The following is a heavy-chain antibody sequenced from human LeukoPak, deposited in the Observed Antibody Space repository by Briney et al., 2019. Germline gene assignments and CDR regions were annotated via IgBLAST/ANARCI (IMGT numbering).Heavy chain of an antibody. J-gene: IGHJ4*02. CDR2: IKSKTDGGTT. Sequence: PGGSLRLSCAASGFTFSNAWMSWVRQAPGKGLEWVGRIKSKTDGGTTDYAAPVKGRFTISRDDSKNTLYLQMNSLKTEDTAVYYWSTEGYSYGNIDYWGQGTLVTVSS. D-gene: IGHD5-18*01. CDR3: STEGYSYGNIDY. V-gene: IGHV3-15*01. CDR1: GFTFSNAW.